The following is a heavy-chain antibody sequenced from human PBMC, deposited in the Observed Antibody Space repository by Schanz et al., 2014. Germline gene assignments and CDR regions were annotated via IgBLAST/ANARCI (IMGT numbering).Heavy chain of an antibody. V-gene: IGHV1-18*01. D-gene: IGHD6-13*01. J-gene: IGHJ4*02. Sequence: QVQLVQSGDEVKKPGASVKVSCQTSGYTFTAYGITWVRQAPGQGLEWVGWISPYTGNTHYFDKMEGRVTMTTDTSTSTAYMEVSSLRSEDTAVYYCARSGSSNWYFFDYWGQGTLVTVSS. CDR1: GYTFTAYG. CDR3: ARSGSSNWYFFDY. CDR2: ISPYTGNT.